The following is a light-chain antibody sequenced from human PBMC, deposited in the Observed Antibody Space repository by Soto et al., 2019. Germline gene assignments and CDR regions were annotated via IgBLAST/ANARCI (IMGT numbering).Light chain of an antibody. CDR2: DFN. CDR1: SSDVGGYNY. Sequence: QSALTQPASVSGSPGQSITISCTGTSSDVGGYNYVSWYQQHPGKAPKLMIYDFNSRPSGVSNRFSGSKSGNTASLTISGLQAEDEADYYCSSYTSSGTQVFGAGTKLTVL. CDR3: SSYTSSGTQV. J-gene: IGLJ1*01. V-gene: IGLV2-14*03.